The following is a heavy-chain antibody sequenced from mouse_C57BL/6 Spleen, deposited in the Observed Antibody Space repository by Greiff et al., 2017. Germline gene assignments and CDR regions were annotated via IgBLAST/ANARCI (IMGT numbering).Heavy chain of an antibody. D-gene: IGHD1-1*01. CDR1: GYTFTDYY. J-gene: IGHJ4*01. V-gene: IGHV1-76*01. Sequence: VQLQESGAELVRPGASVKLSCKASGYTFTDYYINWVKQRPGQGLEWIARIYPGSGNTYYNEKFKGKATLTAEKSSSTAYMQLSSLTSEDSAVXFCARPVVAHYYAMDYWGQGTSVTVSS. CDR3: ARPVVAHYYAMDY. CDR2: IYPGSGNT.